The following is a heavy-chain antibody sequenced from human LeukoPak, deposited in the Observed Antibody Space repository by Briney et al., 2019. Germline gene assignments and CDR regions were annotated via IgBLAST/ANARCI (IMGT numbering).Heavy chain of an antibody. Sequence: GGSLRLSLAAVGFTLVVDYMSSVRQAPGKGLEWVSYISSSSSYTNYADSVKGRFTISRDNAKNSLYLQMNSLRAEDTAVCYCARERVRGDSALDLWGRGTMVTVSS. CDR1: GFTLVVDY. D-gene: IGHD3-10*01. J-gene: IGHJ3*01. CDR2: ISSSSSYT. V-gene: IGHV3-11*05. CDR3: ARERVRGDSALDL.